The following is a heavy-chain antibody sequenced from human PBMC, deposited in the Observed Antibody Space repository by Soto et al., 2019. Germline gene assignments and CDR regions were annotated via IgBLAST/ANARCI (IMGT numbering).Heavy chain of an antibody. CDR3: AINLPLITIFGGTATFYR. V-gene: IGHV1-69*13. J-gene: IGHJ1*01. CDR2: IIPIFGTA. Sequence: SVKVSCNASEGTFSSYAISWVRQAPGQGLEWMGGIIPIFGTANYAQKFQGRVTITADESTSTAYMELSSLRSEDTAVYDCAINLPLITIFGGTATFYRWGQRTLVTVSS. D-gene: IGHD3-3*01. CDR1: EGTFSSYA.